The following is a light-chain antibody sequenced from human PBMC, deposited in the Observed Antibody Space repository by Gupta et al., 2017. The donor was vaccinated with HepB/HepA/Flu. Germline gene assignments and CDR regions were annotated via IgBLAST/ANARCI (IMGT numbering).Light chain of an antibody. J-gene: IGLJ3*02. CDR3: SSYTTSRSWV. V-gene: IGLV2-14*03. CDR2: DVT. Sequence: QSALTQPASVSGSLGQSITISCTGTSTDVGFYNYVTWFQQHPGKAPKLMIYDVTNRPSGVSSRFSGSKSGNTASLTISGLQAEDEADYYCSSYTTSRSWVFGGGTKLTVL. CDR1: STDVGFYNY.